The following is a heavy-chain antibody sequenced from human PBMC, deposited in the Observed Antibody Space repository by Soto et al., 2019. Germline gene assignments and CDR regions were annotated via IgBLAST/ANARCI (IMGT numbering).Heavy chain of an antibody. D-gene: IGHD2-15*01. V-gene: IGHV3-23*01. Sequence: EVQLLESGGGLIQPGGSLRLSCVGSGFIFRTYTMNWVRQAPGKGLEWIAGIYGGGDGAVYADSVRGRVTISRDNSKNTLYLQTSSLRAEDTAVYYCTKDRVPDSRWNFDYWGQGTLVTVSS. CDR1: GFIFRTYT. J-gene: IGHJ4*02. CDR2: IYGGGDGA. CDR3: TKDRVPDSRWNFDY.